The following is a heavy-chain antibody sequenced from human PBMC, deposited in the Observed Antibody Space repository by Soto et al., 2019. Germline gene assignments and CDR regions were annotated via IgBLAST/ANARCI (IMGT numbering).Heavy chain of an antibody. CDR3: ARTEGAVSAGWGMDV. CDR1: GLIVSNNY. Sequence: EVQLVESGGGLIQPGGSLRLSCAASGLIVSNNYMSWVRQAPGKGLVWVSVIYGGGATYYADSVKGRFTISRDNAKNTLYLQMSSLRAEDTAVYYCARTEGAVSAGWGMDVWGQGTTVTVSS. J-gene: IGHJ6*02. D-gene: IGHD2-15*01. CDR2: IYGGGAT. V-gene: IGHV3-53*01.